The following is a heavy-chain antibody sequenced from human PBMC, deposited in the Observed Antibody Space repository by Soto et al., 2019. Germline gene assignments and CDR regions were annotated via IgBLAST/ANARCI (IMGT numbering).Heavy chain of an antibody. CDR2: IYYSGST. J-gene: IGHJ4*02. V-gene: IGHV4-61*01. CDR1: GGSVSSGSYY. CDR3: ARYDVWSGYQIH. D-gene: IGHD3-3*01. Sequence: QVQLQESGPGLVKPSETLSLTCTVSGGSVSSGSYYWSWIRQPPGKGLEWIGYIYYSGSTNYNPSLKSRVTSSVDTSTNQFSLKLSSVTAADTAVYYCARYDVWSGYQIHWGQGTLVTVSS.